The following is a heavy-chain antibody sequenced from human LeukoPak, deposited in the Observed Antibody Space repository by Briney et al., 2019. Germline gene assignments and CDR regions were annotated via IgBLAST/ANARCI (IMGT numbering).Heavy chain of an antibody. V-gene: IGHV1-2*02. J-gene: IGHJ3*02. D-gene: IGHD6-6*01. CDR3: ARRIACRLVNDAFDI. Sequence: ASVSVSSKASGYTFTVHYLHWVRHAPEQGLEWMGWINPYSGGTHYALILQGRVTMTRDTSASTAYMELSRLRSDDTAVYYCARRIACRLVNDAFDIWGEGTTVTVSS. CDR1: GYTFTVHY. CDR2: INPYSGGT.